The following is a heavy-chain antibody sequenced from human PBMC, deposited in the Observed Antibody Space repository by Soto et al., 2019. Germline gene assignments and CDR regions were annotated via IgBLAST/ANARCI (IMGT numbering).Heavy chain of an antibody. Sequence: GGSLRLSCAASGFTVSSYAMSWVRQAPGKGLEWVSAISGSGGSTYYADSVKGRFTISRDNSKNTLYLQMNSLRAEDTAVYYCAKGPNTAMLTGFVDVWDKGTTVTVSS. CDR2: ISGSGGST. CDR1: GFTVSSYA. J-gene: IGHJ6*04. V-gene: IGHV3-23*01. D-gene: IGHD5-18*01. CDR3: AKGPNTAMLTGFVDV.